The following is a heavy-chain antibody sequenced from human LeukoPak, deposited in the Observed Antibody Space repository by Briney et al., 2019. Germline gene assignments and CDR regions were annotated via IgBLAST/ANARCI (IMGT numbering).Heavy chain of an antibody. CDR3: ARDSGWELLRGPFDY. V-gene: IGHV3-30-3*01. D-gene: IGHD1-26*01. J-gene: IGHJ4*02. CDR1: GFTFSSFA. CDR2: IAYDTSNK. Sequence: PGGSLRLSCAASGFTFSSFAMHWVRQAPGKGLEWVAVIAYDTSNKYYADSVKGRFTISRDNSKNTLYQQMNSLRAEDTAVYHCARDSGWELLRGPFDYWGQGTLVTVSS.